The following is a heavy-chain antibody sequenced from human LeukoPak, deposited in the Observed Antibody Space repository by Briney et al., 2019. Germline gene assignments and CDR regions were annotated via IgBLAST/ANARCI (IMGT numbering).Heavy chain of an antibody. V-gene: IGHV4-34*01. J-gene: IGHJ6*03. CDR2: INHSGST. D-gene: IGHD2-2*01. CDR1: GGSFSGYY. CDR3: ARDIVVVPPYYYYMDV. Sequence: SETLSLTCAVYGGSFSGYYWSWIRQPPGKGLEWIGEINHSGSTNYNPSLKSRVTISVDTSKNQFSLKLSSVTAADTAVYYCARDIVVVPPYYYYMDVWGKGTTVTVSS.